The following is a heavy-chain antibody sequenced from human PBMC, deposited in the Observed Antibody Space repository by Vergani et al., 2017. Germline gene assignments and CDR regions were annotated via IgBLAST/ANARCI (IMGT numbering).Heavy chain of an antibody. Sequence: QVQLQESGPGLVKPSETLSLTCTVSGGSVSSGSHYWSWIRQPPGKGLEWIGYIHYSGSTNYNPSLKSRVTISVDTSKNQFSLKLSSVTAAETAVYYCAGVGFTARVVTPGGDYSDYLMDVWGQGTTVTVSS. CDR3: AGVGFTARVVTPGGDYSDYLMDV. D-gene: IGHD4-23*01. CDR1: GGSVSSGSHY. CDR2: IHYSGST. V-gene: IGHV4-61*01. J-gene: IGHJ6*02.